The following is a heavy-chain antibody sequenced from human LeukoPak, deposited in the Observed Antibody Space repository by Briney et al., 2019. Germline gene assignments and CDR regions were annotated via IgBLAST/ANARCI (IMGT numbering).Heavy chain of an antibody. CDR1: GFTFDDYA. J-gene: IGHJ5*02. CDR2: ISWNSGSI. D-gene: IGHD3-10*01. CDR3: AKAGLTMVRGTNWFDP. V-gene: IGHV3-9*01. Sequence: PGGSLRLSCAASGFTFDDYAMHWVRQAPGKGLEWVSGISWNSGSIGYADSVKGRFTISRDNAKNSLYLQMNSLRAEDTALYYCAKAGLTMVRGTNWFDPWGQGTLVTVSS.